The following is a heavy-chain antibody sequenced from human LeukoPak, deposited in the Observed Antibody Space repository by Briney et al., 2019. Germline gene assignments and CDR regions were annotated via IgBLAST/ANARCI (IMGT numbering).Heavy chain of an antibody. J-gene: IGHJ4*02. D-gene: IGHD6-19*01. V-gene: IGHV1-8*01. CDR3: ARGSYSSGWQSHDY. Sequence: ASVKVSCKASGYTFTIYDINWVRQATGQGLEWMGWMNPNSGNTGYAQKFQGRVTMTRNTSISTAYMELSSLRSEDTAVYYCARGSYSSGWQSHDYWGQGTLVTVSS. CDR2: MNPNSGNT. CDR1: GYTFTIYD.